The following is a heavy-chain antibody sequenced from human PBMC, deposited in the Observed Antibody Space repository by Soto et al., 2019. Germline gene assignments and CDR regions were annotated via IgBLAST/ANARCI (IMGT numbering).Heavy chain of an antibody. CDR1: GGSISSYY. J-gene: IGHJ6*03. Sequence: QVQLQESGPGLVKPSETLSLTCTVSGGSISSYYWSWIRQPPGKGLEWIGYIYYSGSTNYNPSLKSRVTISVDTSKNQFSLKLSSVTAADTAVYYCARHDSGGSYYYYYYMDVWGKGTTGTVSS. V-gene: IGHV4-59*08. CDR2: IYYSGST. CDR3: ARHDSGGSYYYYYYMDV. D-gene: IGHD2-15*01.